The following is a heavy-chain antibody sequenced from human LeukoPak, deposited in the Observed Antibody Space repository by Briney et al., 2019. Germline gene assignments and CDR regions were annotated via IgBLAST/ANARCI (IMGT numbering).Heavy chain of an antibody. CDR2: ISSSSSYI. CDR3: ARDRYYDYVWGSYPPDY. V-gene: IGHV3-21*01. Sequence: GGSLRLSCAASGLTFSSYSMNWVRQAPGKGLEWVSSISSSSSYIYYADSVKGRFTISRDNAKNSLYLQMNSLRAEDTAVYYCARDRYYDYVWGSYPPDYWGQGTLVTVSS. D-gene: IGHD3-16*02. J-gene: IGHJ4*02. CDR1: GLTFSSYS.